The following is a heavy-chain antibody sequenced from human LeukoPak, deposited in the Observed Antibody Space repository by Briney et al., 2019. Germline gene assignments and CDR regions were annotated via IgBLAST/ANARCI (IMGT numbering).Heavy chain of an antibody. CDR2: ISYDGSNK. CDR3: ARESVVVVPAAISEGWFDP. Sequence: PGGSLRLSCAASGFTFSSYGMHWVRQAPGKGLEWVALISYDGSNKYYADSVKGRFTISRDNSKNTLYLQMNSLRAEDTAVYYCARESVVVVPAAISEGWFDPWGQGTLVTVSS. CDR1: GFTFSSYG. D-gene: IGHD2-2*01. V-gene: IGHV3-30*03. J-gene: IGHJ5*02.